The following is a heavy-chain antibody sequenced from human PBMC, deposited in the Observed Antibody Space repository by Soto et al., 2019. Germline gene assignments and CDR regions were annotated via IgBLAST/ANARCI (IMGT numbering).Heavy chain of an antibody. D-gene: IGHD3-10*01. CDR3: ARALTYYYNSGAY. CDR1: GGTFGSHT. CDR2: IIPFFNAA. Sequence: QVQLVQSGAEVKKPGSSVRVSCKVSGGTFGSHTFTWVRQAPGQGLEWMGEIIPFFNAANYAQRFQDRVTITEDRSATTVYLELSRLTSADTALYYCARALTYYYNSGAYWGQGTLVTVSS. J-gene: IGHJ4*02. V-gene: IGHV1-69*06.